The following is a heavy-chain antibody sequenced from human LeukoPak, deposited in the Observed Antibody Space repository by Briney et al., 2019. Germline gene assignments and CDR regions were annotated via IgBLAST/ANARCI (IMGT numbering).Heavy chain of an antibody. D-gene: IGHD3-10*01. Sequence: ASVKVSCKASGYTFTGYYMHWVRQAPGQGLEWMGWINPNSGGTNYAQKFQGRVTMTRDTSISTAYMELSRLRSEDTAVYYCSIWFAKEFRLAGWFDPWGQGTLVTVSS. CDR1: GYTFTGYY. CDR3: SIWFAKEFRLAGWFDP. V-gene: IGHV1-2*02. J-gene: IGHJ5*02. CDR2: INPNSGGT.